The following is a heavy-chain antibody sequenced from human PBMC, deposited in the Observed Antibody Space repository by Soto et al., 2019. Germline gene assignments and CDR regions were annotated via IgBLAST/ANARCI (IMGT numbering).Heavy chain of an antibody. CDR1: GYTFTSYD. CDR3: ARGFSVLRYDFWSGYAKTTSHWFGP. J-gene: IGHJ5*02. CDR2: MNPNSGNT. V-gene: IGHV1-8*01. Sequence: QVQLVQSGAEVKKPGASVKVSCKASGYTFTSYDINWVRQATGQGLEWMGWMNPNSGNTGYAQKFQGRVTMTRNTSISTAYMELSSLRSEDTAVYYCARGFSVLRYDFWSGYAKTTSHWFGPWGQGTLVTVSS. D-gene: IGHD3-3*01.